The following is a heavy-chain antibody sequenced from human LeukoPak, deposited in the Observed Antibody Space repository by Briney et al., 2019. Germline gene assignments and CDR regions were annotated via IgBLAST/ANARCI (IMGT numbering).Heavy chain of an antibody. J-gene: IGHJ4*02. CDR3: ARHYVFVYGGSSFDY. V-gene: IGHV4-59*01. D-gene: IGHD2-8*01. CDR2: IYYSGST. Sequence: PSETLSLTCSVSGGSINTYYWSWIRQPPGKGLEWIGYIYYSGSTNYNPSLKSRVTISVDTSKNQFTLKLSSVTAADTAVYYCARHYVFVYGGSSFDYWGQGTLVTVSS. CDR1: GGSINTYY.